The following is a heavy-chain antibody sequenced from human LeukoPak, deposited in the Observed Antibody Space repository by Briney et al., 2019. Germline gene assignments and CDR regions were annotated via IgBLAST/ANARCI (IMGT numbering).Heavy chain of an antibody. D-gene: IGHD2-21*02. CDR1: GFTLSGSA. Sequence: PGGSLRLSCAASGFTLSGSAVHWVRQASGKGLEWVGRIRTKGNSYATAYDASVKGRFTISRDDSKNTAYLQMNSLKTEDTAVYYCTLEGRIGDPSFSFDYWGRGTLVTVSS. V-gene: IGHV3-73*01. J-gene: IGHJ4*02. CDR3: TLEGRIGDPSFSFDY. CDR2: IRTKGNSYAT.